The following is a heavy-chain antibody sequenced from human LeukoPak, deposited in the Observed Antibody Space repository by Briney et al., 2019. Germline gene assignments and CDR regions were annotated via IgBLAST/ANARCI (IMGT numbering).Heavy chain of an antibody. J-gene: IGHJ3*02. D-gene: IGHD3-10*01. Sequence: PGGSLRLSCAASGFTFSNYGMNWVRQAPGKGLEWVSFTDTSGNYIYYGDSVKGRFTISRDNAKNLVFLQMNGLRAEDTAVYYCARGRGITLLRGVAMSDGFDIWGQGAMVAVSS. V-gene: IGHV3-21*01. CDR1: GFTFSNYG. CDR2: TDTSGNYI. CDR3: ARGRGITLLRGVAMSDGFDI.